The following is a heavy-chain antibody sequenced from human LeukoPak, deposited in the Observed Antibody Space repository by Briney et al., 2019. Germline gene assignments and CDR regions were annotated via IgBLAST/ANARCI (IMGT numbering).Heavy chain of an antibody. V-gene: IGHV3-48*03. CDR2: ISSSGSTI. CDR3: AKINFYSGSYAPEVSGDY. D-gene: IGHD1-26*01. Sequence: GGSLRLSCAASGFTFSSYEMNWVRQAPGKGLEWVSYISSSGSTIYYADSVKGRFTISRDNSKNTLYLQMNSLRAEDTAVYYCAKINFYSGSYAPEVSGDYWGQGTLVTVSS. J-gene: IGHJ4*02. CDR1: GFTFSSYE.